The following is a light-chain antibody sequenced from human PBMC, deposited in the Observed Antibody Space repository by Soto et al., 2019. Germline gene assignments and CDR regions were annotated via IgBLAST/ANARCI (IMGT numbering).Light chain of an antibody. CDR3: CSYAGSPYV. Sequence: QSALTQPRSVSGSPGQSVAISCTGTSSDVGDYNYVSWCQQHPGKAPKVMIYDVSKRPSGVPDRFSGSKSGNTASLTISGLQAEDEADYYCCSYAGSPYVFGTGTKVTVL. CDR2: DVS. J-gene: IGLJ1*01. CDR1: SSDVGDYNY. V-gene: IGLV2-11*01.